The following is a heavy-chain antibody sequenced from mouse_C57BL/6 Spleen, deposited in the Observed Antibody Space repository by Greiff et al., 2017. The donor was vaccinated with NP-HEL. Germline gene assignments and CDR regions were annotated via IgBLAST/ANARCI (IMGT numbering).Heavy chain of an antibody. J-gene: IGHJ2*01. Sequence: VQLQQPGAELVKPGASVKMSCKASGYTFTSYWITWVKQRPGQGLEWIGDIYPGSGSTNYNEKFKSKATLTVDTSSSTAYMQLSSLTSEDSAVYYCARSGGSSCEDYFDYWGQGTTLTVSS. D-gene: IGHD1-1*01. V-gene: IGHV1-55*01. CDR3: ARSGGSSCEDYFDY. CDR2: IYPGSGST. CDR1: GYTFTSYW.